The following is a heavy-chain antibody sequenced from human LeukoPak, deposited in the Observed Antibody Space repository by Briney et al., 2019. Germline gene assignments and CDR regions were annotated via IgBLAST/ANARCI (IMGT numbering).Heavy chain of an antibody. CDR2: IYYSGST. V-gene: IGHV4-59*08. J-gene: IGHJ3*02. CDR1: GGSISNYY. D-gene: IGHD3-10*01. CDR3: AKSNGYGLVDI. Sequence: SETLSLTCTVSGGSISNYYWSWIRQPPGKGLEWIGYIYYSGSTNYNPSLNSRVTISVDTSMNQFSLKLNSVTAADTAVYYCAKSNGYGLVDIWGQGTMVTVSS.